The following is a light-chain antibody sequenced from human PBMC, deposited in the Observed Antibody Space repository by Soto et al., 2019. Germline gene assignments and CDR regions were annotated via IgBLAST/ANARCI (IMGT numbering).Light chain of an antibody. CDR1: QSISSY. Sequence: DIQMTQSPSSLSASVGDRVTITCRASQSISSYLNWYQQKPGKAPKHLIYAASSLQSGVPSSFSGSGSGTDFTLTISSLQPEAFATYYCQQSYSTLYTFGPGTKVDIK. CDR3: QQSYSTLYT. CDR2: AAS. V-gene: IGKV1-39*01. J-gene: IGKJ3*01.